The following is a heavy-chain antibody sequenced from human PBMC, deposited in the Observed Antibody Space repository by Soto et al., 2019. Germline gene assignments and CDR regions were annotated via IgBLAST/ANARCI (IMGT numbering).Heavy chain of an antibody. CDR1: GFTFSSYA. D-gene: IGHD2-21*01. V-gene: IGHV3-23*01. CDR3: AKDLYGGNSFADRDY. CDR2: ISGSGGIT. Sequence: SGGSLRLSCAASGFTFSSYAMSWVRQAPGKGLEWVSAISGSGGITYYADSVKGRFTISRDNSKNTLYLQMNSLRAEDTSVYYCAKDLYGGNSFADRDYWGQGTLVTVSS. J-gene: IGHJ4*02.